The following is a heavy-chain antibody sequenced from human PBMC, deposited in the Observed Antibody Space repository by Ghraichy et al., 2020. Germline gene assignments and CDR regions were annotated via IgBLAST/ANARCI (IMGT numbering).Heavy chain of an antibody. J-gene: IGHJ4*02. CDR1: GFTFSSYW. CDR2: IIPDGSGT. V-gene: IGHV3-74*01. D-gene: IGHD2-8*01. Sequence: GGSLRLSCAVSGFTFSSYWMHWVRQAPGKGLVWVSRIIPDGSGTNHADSVTGRFSISRDNAKNTLYLQMNSLRIEDTAVYYCVRGSNGWVVVDYWGQGTLVTVSS. CDR3: VRGSNGWVVVDY.